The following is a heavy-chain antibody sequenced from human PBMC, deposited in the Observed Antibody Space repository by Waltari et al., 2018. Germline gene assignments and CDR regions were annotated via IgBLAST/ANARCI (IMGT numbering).Heavy chain of an antibody. CDR3: ARDPYFYGAGSYYIYDAYDV. Sequence: EVQLVESGGGLIQPGGSLRLSCAASGFTLRTYERTWVRQAPGKGLEWISFISADGKIIYYADSVKGRFTVSRDNAENSLYLEMNSLRAEDTAVYYCARDPYFYGAGSYYIYDAYDVWGQGTVVTVSS. V-gene: IGHV3-48*03. D-gene: IGHD3-10*01. J-gene: IGHJ3*01. CDR2: ISADGKII. CDR1: GFTLRTYE.